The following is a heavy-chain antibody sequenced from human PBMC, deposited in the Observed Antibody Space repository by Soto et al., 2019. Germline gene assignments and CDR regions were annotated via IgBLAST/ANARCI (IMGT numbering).Heavy chain of an antibody. CDR3: AHSTSTRHYDFWSGPRPDV. D-gene: IGHD3-3*01. CDR2: IYWDDDK. J-gene: IGHJ6*02. Sequence: SGPTLVNPTQTLTLTCTFSGFSLSTSVVGVGWIPQPPGKALEWLALIYWDDDKRYSPSLKSRLTITKDTSKNQVVLTMTNMDPVDTATYYCAHSTSTRHYDFWSGPRPDVWGQGT. CDR1: GFSLSTSVVG. V-gene: IGHV2-5*02.